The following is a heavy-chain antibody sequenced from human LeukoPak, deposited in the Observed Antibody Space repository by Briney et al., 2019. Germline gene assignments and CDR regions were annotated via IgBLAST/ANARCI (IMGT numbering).Heavy chain of an antibody. V-gene: IGHV4-34*01. Sequence: SETLSLTCAVYGGSFSGYYWSWIRQPPGKGLEWIGEINHSGSTHYNPSLKSRVTISVDTSKNQFSLKLSSVTAADTAVYYCATRRGYCSGGSCYHFNYWGEGTLVTVSS. CDR3: ATRRGYCSGGSCYHFNY. CDR2: INHSGST. CDR1: GGSFSGYY. D-gene: IGHD2-15*01. J-gene: IGHJ4*02.